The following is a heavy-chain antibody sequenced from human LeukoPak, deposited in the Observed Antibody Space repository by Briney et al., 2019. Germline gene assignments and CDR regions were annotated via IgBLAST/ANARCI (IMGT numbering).Heavy chain of an antibody. D-gene: IGHD6-6*01. Sequence: GGSLRLSCAASGFSFSSYSMTWVRQAPGKGLEWVSYISSSSSTIYYADSVKGRFTISRGNAKNSLYLQMSSLRAEDTAVYYCARDQYWQLVRGYMDVWGKGTTVTVSS. CDR2: ISSSSSTI. CDR1: GFSFSSYS. V-gene: IGHV3-48*01. CDR3: ARDQYWQLVRGYMDV. J-gene: IGHJ6*03.